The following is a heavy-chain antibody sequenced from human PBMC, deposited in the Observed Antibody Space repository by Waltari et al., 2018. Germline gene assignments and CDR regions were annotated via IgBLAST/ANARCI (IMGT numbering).Heavy chain of an antibody. Sequence: QVQLQESGPGLVKPSETLSLTCTVSGDSISSYYWSWIRQPPGKGLEWIGYISYTGSTNYNPSLNSRVTFSVDTSKNQFSLKLSSATAADTAVYYCARALVTTRIYFDYWGLGTLVTVSS. CDR2: ISYTGST. D-gene: IGHD5-12*01. CDR1: GDSISSYY. J-gene: IGHJ4*02. V-gene: IGHV4-59*08. CDR3: ARALVTTRIYFDY.